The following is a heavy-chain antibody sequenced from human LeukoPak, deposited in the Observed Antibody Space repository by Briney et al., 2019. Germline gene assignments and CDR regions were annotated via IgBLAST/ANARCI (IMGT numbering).Heavy chain of an antibody. CDR2: IYSGGST. CDR1: GFTVSSNY. CDR3: AKQTSWYFDY. J-gene: IGHJ4*02. D-gene: IGHD2-2*01. Sequence: GGSLRLSCAATGFTVSSNYMSWVRQAPGKGLEWVSVIYSGGSTYYADSVKGRFTISRDNSKNTLYLQMNSLRAEDTAVYYCAKQTSWYFDYWGQGTLVTVSS. V-gene: IGHV3-66*04.